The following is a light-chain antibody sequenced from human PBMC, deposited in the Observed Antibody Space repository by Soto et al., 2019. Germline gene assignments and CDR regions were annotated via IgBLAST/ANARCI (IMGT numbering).Light chain of an antibody. CDR1: SSDVGAYNY. J-gene: IGLJ1*01. Sequence: QSALTQPPSASGSPGQSVTISCTGTSSDVGAYNYVSWYQQHPGKAPKLMIYEVSKRPSGVPDRFSASKSGNTASLTVSGLQAEDEADYYCVSYAGSKNVFGTRTKLTVL. V-gene: IGLV2-8*01. CDR3: VSYAGSKNV. CDR2: EVS.